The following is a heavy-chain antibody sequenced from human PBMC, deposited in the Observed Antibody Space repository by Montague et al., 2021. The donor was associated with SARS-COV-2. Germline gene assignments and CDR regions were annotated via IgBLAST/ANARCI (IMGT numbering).Heavy chain of an antibody. CDR2: IYYSGSA. V-gene: IGHV4-59*01. CDR1: GGSISNYY. D-gene: IGHD3-22*01. Sequence: ETRSLTCTVSGGSISNYYWSWIRQPPGRGLEWIGYIYYSGSADYSPSLKSRVTISLDTSKNQFSLKVTSVTAADTAVYYCARGGGYYNYGLDVWGPGTTVTVSS. J-gene: IGHJ6*02. CDR3: ARGGGYYNYGLDV.